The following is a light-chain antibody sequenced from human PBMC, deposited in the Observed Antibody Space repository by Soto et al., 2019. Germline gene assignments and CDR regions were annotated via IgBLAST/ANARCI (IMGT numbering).Light chain of an antibody. CDR1: QGVSGSY. J-gene: IGKJ1*01. V-gene: IGKV3-20*01. CDR3: QHYESSPRT. Sequence: EIVLTQSPGTLSLSPGERATLSCRASQGVSGSYLAWYQQKPGQAPRLLIYGASSRATGIPNRFSGSESGTDFTLTISRLEPEDFAVYYCQHYESSPRTFGQGTKVEIK. CDR2: GAS.